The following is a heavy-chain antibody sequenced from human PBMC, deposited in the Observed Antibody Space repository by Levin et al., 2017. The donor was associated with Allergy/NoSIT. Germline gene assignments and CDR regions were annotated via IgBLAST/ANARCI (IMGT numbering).Heavy chain of an antibody. V-gene: IGHV4-59*11. Sequence: SETLSLTCTVSGGSINGHYWSWVRQPPGRGLEWIGYISHSGNTKYNPSLKSRVIISIDTSKNQISLNVRSVIAADTATYYCARLQRECGDDCYTPTDYWGQGTLVTVTS. CDR1: GGSINGHY. CDR3: ARLQRECGDDCYTPTDY. J-gene: IGHJ4*02. CDR2: ISHSGNT. D-gene: IGHD2-21*02.